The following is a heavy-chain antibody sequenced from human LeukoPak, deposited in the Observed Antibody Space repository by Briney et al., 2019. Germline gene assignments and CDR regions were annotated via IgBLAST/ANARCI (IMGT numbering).Heavy chain of an antibody. Sequence: PSETLSLTCTVSGGSISSGDYYWSWIRQPPGKGLEWIVYIYYSGSTYYNPSLKSRVTISVDTSKNQFSLKLSSVTAADTAVYYCARGYCSSTSCPLDWFDPWGQGTLVTVSS. J-gene: IGHJ5*02. CDR1: GGSISSGDYY. CDR2: IYYSGST. D-gene: IGHD2-2*01. V-gene: IGHV4-30-4*08. CDR3: ARGYCSSTSCPLDWFDP.